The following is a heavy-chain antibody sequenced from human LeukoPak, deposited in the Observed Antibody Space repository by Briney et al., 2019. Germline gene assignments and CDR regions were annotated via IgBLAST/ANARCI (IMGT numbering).Heavy chain of an antibody. D-gene: IGHD3-10*01. J-gene: IGHJ5*02. Sequence: PSETLSLTCTVSGGSISSYYWSWIRQPPGKGLEWIGYIYYSGSTNYNPSLKSRVTISVDTSKNQFSLKLSSVTAADTAVYYCARGGLVSTIVDWFDPWGQGTLVTVSS. CDR3: ARGGLVSTIVDWFDP. CDR2: IYYSGST. V-gene: IGHV4-59*01. CDR1: GGSISSYY.